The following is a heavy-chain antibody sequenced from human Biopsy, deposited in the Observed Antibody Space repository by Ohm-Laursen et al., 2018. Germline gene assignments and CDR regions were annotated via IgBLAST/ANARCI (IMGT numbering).Heavy chain of an antibody. J-gene: IGHJ3*01. CDR2: IYPGGSA. D-gene: IGHD3-22*01. CDR3: ASVVLGPTNDAFDL. CDR1: GGDIYNYY. V-gene: IGHV4-4*07. Sequence: SDTLSLTCNVFGGDIYNYYWSWIRQPAGKGLEWIGRIYPGGSAKYNPSLKSRVTMSVDTSKKQLSLRLRSVTAADTAMYYCASVVLGPTNDAFDLWGQGTMVVVSS.